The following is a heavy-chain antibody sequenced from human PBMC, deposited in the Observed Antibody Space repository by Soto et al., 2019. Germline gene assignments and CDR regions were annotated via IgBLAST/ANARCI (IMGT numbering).Heavy chain of an antibody. D-gene: IGHD3-3*01. V-gene: IGHV4-34*01. CDR3: ARGCITIFGVVTPKNLSLDYYYMDV. CDR1: GGSFSGYY. CDR2: INHSGST. J-gene: IGHJ6*03. Sequence: SETLSLTCAVYGGSFSGYYWSWIRQPPGKGLEWIGEINHSGSTNYNPSLKSRVTISVDTSEKQFSLKLSSVTAADTAVYYCARGCITIFGVVTPKNLSLDYYYMDVWAKGTTVTVSS.